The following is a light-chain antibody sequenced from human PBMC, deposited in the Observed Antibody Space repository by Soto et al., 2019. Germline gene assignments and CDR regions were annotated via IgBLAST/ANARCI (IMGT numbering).Light chain of an antibody. CDR1: QSVTNN. V-gene: IGKV3-15*01. CDR2: GAS. CDR3: QQYNDWPWT. Sequence: EKVMTQSPATLSVSPGEGATLSCRASQSVTNNLAWYQQKPGQAPSLLIYGASARATGVPARFSGSGFGTEFILSISSLQSEDFAIYYCQQYNDWPWTFGQGTKVEIK. J-gene: IGKJ1*01.